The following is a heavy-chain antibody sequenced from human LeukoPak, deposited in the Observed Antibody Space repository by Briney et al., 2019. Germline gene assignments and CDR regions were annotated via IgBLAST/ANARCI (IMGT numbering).Heavy chain of an antibody. J-gene: IGHJ6*02. CDR1: GFTFSSYS. CDR2: ISSSSSYI. D-gene: IGHD2-2*01. Sequence: TGGSLRLSCAASGFTFSSYSMNWVRQAPGKGLEWVSSISSSSSYIYYADSVKGRFTISRDNAKNSLYLQMNSLRAEDTAVYYCARERVVVVPAASYYYYYGMDVWGQGTTVTVSS. CDR3: ARERVVVVPAASYYYYYGMDV. V-gene: IGHV3-21*01.